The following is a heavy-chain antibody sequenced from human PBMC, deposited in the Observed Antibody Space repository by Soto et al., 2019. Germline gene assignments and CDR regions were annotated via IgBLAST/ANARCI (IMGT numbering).Heavy chain of an antibody. CDR1: GYTFTSYG. Sequence: GASVKVSCKASGYTFTSYGISWVRQAPGQGLEWMGWISAYNGNTNYAQKLQGRVTMTTDTSTSTAYMELRSLRSDDTAVYYCASSDLEWFLTPYYFDYWGQGTLVTSPQ. D-gene: IGHD3-3*01. CDR3: ASSDLEWFLTPYYFDY. V-gene: IGHV1-18*01. CDR2: ISAYNGNT. J-gene: IGHJ4*02.